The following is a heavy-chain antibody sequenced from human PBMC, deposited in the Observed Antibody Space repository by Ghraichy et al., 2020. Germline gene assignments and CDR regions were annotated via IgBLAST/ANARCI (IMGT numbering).Heavy chain of an antibody. CDR1: GITLSSYW. Sequence: GESLNISCAASGITLSSYWMSWVRQAPGKGLEWVANMNEDGSEKNYVDSVKGRFSISRDDAKNSLCLQMNNLRVEDTAVYYCVREWRCRGGDCYSKPDYWGQGTLVTVSS. V-gene: IGHV3-7*05. CDR2: MNEDGSEK. J-gene: IGHJ4*02. CDR3: VREWRCRGGDCYSKPDY. D-gene: IGHD2-21*02.